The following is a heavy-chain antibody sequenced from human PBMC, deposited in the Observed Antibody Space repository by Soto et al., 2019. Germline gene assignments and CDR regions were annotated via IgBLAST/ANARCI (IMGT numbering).Heavy chain of an antibody. D-gene: IGHD2-21*02. CDR1: GGTFSSYA. Sequence: QVQLVQSGAEVKKPGSSVKVSCKASGGTFSSYAISWVRQAPGQGLEWMGGIIPIFGTANYAKKLQGRVTITADESTSTAYMELSSLGSEDTAVYYCACVTHIVVVTASDAFDIWGQGTMVTVSS. CDR2: IIPIFGTA. J-gene: IGHJ3*02. V-gene: IGHV1-69*12. CDR3: ACVTHIVVVTASDAFDI.